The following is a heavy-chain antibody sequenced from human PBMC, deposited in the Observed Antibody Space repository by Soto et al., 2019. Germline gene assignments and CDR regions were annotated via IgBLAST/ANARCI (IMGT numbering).Heavy chain of an antibody. V-gene: IGHV4-39*01. CDR1: GGSISSSSYY. J-gene: IGHJ6*03. Sequence: QLQLQESGPGLVKPSETLSLTCTVSGGSISSSSYYWGWIRQPPGKGLEWIGSIYYSGSTYYNPSLKSRVTISVDTSKNQFSLKLSSVPAADTAVYYCARHSGSSWYPFYYYYMDVWGKGTTVTVSS. CDR3: ARHSGSSWYPFYYYYMDV. CDR2: IYYSGST. D-gene: IGHD6-13*01.